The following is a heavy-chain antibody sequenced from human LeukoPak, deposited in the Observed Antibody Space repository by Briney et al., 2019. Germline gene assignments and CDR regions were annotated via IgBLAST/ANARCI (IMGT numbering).Heavy chain of an antibody. D-gene: IGHD3-10*01. CDR1: GFTFSSYG. CDR3: AKDRYYGSGSPD. J-gene: IGHJ4*02. CDR2: ISYDGSNK. V-gene: IGHV3-30*18. Sequence: GGSLRLSCAASGFTFSSYGMHWVRQAPSKGLEWVAVISYDGSNKYYADSVKGRFTISRDNSKNTLYLQMNSLRAEDTAVYYCAKDRYYGSGSPDWGQGTLVTVSS.